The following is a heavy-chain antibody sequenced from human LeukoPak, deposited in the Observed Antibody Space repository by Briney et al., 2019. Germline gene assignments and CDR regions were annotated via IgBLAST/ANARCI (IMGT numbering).Heavy chain of an antibody. Sequence: ASVKVSCKASGYTFTSYGISWVRQAPGQGLERMGIINPSGGSTTYAQKFRGRLTMTRDMSTSTVYMELSSLRSEDTAVYYCARGSRPVYNLLTGKRYFDYWGQGTLLTVSS. J-gene: IGHJ4*02. V-gene: IGHV1-46*01. D-gene: IGHD3-9*01. CDR2: INPSGGST. CDR3: ARGSRPVYNLLTGKRYFDY. CDR1: GYTFTSYG.